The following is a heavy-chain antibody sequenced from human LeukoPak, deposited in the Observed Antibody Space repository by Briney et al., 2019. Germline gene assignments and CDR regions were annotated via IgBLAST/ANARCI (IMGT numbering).Heavy chain of an antibody. CDR1: GYSFTTYS. D-gene: IGHD2-2*01. Sequence: ASVKVSCKASGYSFTTYSIHWVRQAPGQGLEWMGIINPSGGSTIYAQKFQGRVTMTRDTSTSTVYMELSSLKSDDTAVYYCARRNYCVSTSCTYYYYHMDVWGKGTTVTVSS. J-gene: IGHJ6*03. V-gene: IGHV1-46*01. CDR2: INPSGGST. CDR3: ARRNYCVSTSCTYYYYHMDV.